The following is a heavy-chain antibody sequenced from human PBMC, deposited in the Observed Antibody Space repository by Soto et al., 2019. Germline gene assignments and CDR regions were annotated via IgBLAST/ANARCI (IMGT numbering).Heavy chain of an antibody. Sequence: GGSLRLSCTASGFTFSSYWMSWVRQAPGKGLGWVANIKEDGSGKYYVDSVKGRFSISRDNARNSLYLQMNSLRVEDTAAYYCVRVGRLGGYWGQGALVTVSS. V-gene: IGHV3-7*03. J-gene: IGHJ4*02. CDR2: IKEDGSGK. D-gene: IGHD3-16*01. CDR3: VRVGRLGGY. CDR1: GFTFSSYW.